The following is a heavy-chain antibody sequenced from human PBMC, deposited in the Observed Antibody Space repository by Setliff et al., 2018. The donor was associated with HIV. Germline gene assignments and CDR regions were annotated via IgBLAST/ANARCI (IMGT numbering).Heavy chain of an antibody. V-gene: IGHV1-69*02. J-gene: IGHJ4*02. CDR1: GGPFTSSS. CDR2: IIPILGVP. Sequence: GASVKVSCKASGGPFTSSSIGWVRQAPGQGLEWMGRIIPILGVPRYAQKFQGRVTITADKSTSTSYMHLSSLRAEDPAVYFCARGGDYDSSGYYVTWGQGSLVTVSS. CDR3: ARGGDYDSSGYYVT. D-gene: IGHD3-22*01.